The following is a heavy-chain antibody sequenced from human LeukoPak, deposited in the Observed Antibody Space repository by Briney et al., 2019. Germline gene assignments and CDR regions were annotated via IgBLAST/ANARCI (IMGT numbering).Heavy chain of an antibody. CDR3: AREVVPAAIYHGMNWFDP. CDR1: GGSISSSNW. Sequence: SETLSLTCAVSGGSISSSNWWSWVRQPPGKGLEWIGEIYHSGSTNYNPSLKSRVTISVDKSKNQFSLKLSSVTAADTAVYYCAREVVPAAIYHGMNWFDPWGQGTLVTVSS. D-gene: IGHD2-2*02. CDR2: IYHSGST. J-gene: IGHJ5*02. V-gene: IGHV4-4*02.